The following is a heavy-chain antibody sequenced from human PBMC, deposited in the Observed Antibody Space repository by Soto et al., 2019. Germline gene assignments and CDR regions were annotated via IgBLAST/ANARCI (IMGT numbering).Heavy chain of an antibody. D-gene: IGHD2-2*01. J-gene: IGHJ4*02. CDR1: GFTFTNFA. Sequence: PGGSLRLSCAASGFTFTNFAMNWVRQAPGKGLEWVSVISGTGDTTYNADSVKGRFTISRDNSMNTAFLQMNSLRAEDTALYYCAKGYCSSTSCSFAYWGQGTLVTVSS. CDR2: ISGTGDTT. CDR3: AKGYCSSTSCSFAY. V-gene: IGHV3-23*01.